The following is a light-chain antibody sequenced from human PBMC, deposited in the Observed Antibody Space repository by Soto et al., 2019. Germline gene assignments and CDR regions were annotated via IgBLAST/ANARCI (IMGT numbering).Light chain of an antibody. V-gene: IGKV1-5*03. CDR1: QSISGW. J-gene: IGKJ1*01. Sequence: DIQMTQSPSTLSASLGDRVTITCRASQSISGWLAWYQQKPGKAPKLLIYKASSLESGVPSRFSGSGSGTEFTLTISSLQPDDFATYYRQQYNSHSPWTFGQGTKVDIK. CDR3: QQYNSHSPWT. CDR2: KAS.